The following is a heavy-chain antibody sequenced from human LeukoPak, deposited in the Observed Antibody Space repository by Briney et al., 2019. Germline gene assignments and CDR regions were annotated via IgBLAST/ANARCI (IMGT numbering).Heavy chain of an antibody. CDR2: MHPGNGNT. CDR3: AREGSYCVGGDCYSFDF. D-gene: IGHD2-21*02. J-gene: IGHJ4*02. V-gene: IGHV1-2*02. Sequence: ASVKVSCKASGYRFISNYIQWVRQAPGLGPEWLGWMHPGNGNTRYAEKFQGRVTMTRDTSINTAYLDLSSLRSDDTAVYYCAREGSYCVGGDCYSFDFWGQGTLITVSS. CDR1: GYRFISNY.